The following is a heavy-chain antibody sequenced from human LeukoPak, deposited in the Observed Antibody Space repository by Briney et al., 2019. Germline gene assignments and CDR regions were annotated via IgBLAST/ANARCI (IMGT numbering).Heavy chain of an antibody. D-gene: IGHD2-15*01. V-gene: IGHV7-4-1*02. CDR2: INTNTGNP. Sequence: ASVKVSCKASGYTFTSYAMNWVRQAPGQGLEWMGWINTNTGNPTYAQGFTGRFVFSLDTSVSTAYLQISSLKAEDTAVYYCARQTTVVVVAAQPGYWGRGTLVTVSS. J-gene: IGHJ4*02. CDR3: ARQTTVVVVAAQPGY. CDR1: GYTFTSYA.